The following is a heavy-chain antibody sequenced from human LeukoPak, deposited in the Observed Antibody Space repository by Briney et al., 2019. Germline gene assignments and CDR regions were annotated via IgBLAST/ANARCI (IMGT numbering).Heavy chain of an antibody. CDR2: VNSDGTRT. CDR3: TALNSDYNAFDI. J-gene: IGHJ3*02. CDR1: EISFSSSW. V-gene: IGHV3-74*01. Sequence: GGSLRLSCAASEISFSSSWMHWVRQGPGKGLVWVSRVNSDGTRTNYADSVKGRFAISRDNAKNMLYLQMNSLRAEDTAVYYCTALNSDYNAFDIWGQGTMVTVSS. D-gene: IGHD5-12*01.